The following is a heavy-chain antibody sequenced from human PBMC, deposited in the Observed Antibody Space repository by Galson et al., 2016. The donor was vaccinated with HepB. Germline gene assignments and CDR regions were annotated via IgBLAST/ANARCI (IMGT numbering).Heavy chain of an antibody. CDR3: TRRRGSSIYAMDV. CDR2: IWSDGGNK. J-gene: IGHJ6*02. D-gene: IGHD2-2*01. V-gene: IGHV3-33*07. Sequence: SLRLSCAASGFSLSTYNTYWVRQAPGKGLEWVAVIWSDGGNKWYVDSVKGRFTISRDNSKNTVYLQMNSLRAEDTAMYYCTRRRGSSIYAMDVWGQGTTVIVSS. CDR1: GFSLSTYN.